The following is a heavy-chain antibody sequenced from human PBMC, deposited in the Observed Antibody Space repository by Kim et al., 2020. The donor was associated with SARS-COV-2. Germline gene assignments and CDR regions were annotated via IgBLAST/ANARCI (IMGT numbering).Heavy chain of an antibody. Sequence: GGSLRLSCAASGFTFSNAWMSWVRQAPGKGLEWVGRIKSKTDGGTTDYAAPVKGRFTISRDDSKNTLYLQMNSLKTEDTAVYYCTTGPLSSGWAPFDYWGQGTLVTVSS. CDR2: IKSKTDGGTT. CDR3: TTGPLSSGWAPFDY. CDR1: GFTFSNAW. J-gene: IGHJ4*02. V-gene: IGHV3-15*01. D-gene: IGHD6-19*01.